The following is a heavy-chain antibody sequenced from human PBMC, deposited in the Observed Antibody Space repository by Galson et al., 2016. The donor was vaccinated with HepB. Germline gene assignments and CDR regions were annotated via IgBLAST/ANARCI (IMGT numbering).Heavy chain of an antibody. CDR2: IHSDGSTT. CDR1: GFTFSSYW. CDR3: ARDSSSQWEPTH. Sequence: SLRLSCAASGFTFSSYWMQWVRQAPGKGLVWVSRIHSDGSTTSYADSVKGRFTISRDNAKNSLYLQMNSLRAEVTAVYYCARDSSSQWEPTHWGQGTLVTVSS. J-gene: IGHJ4*02. V-gene: IGHV3-74*01. D-gene: IGHD1-26*01.